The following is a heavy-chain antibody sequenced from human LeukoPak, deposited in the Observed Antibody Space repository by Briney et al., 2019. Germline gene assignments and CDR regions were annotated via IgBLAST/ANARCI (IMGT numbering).Heavy chain of an antibody. Sequence: GGSLRLSCAASGFSFSIYDMTWVRQAPGQGLEWVSTISSGGGSTYYADSVKGRFTISRDTSKNTVFLQMDSLRAEDTAVYYCARGGHRMVIVEDYFDYWGQGTLVTVSP. CDR3: ARGGHRMVIVEDYFDY. V-gene: IGHV3-23*01. CDR1: GFSFSIYD. J-gene: IGHJ4*02. D-gene: IGHD2/OR15-2a*01. CDR2: ISSGGGST.